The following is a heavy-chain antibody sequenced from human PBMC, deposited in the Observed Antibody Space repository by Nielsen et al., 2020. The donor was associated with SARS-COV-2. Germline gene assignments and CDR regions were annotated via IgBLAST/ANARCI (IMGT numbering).Heavy chain of an antibody. Sequence: SETLSLTCTVSGGSISSGGYYWSWIRQHPGKGLEWIGYIYYSGSTYYNPSLESRVTISVDTSKNQFSLKLSSVTAADTAVYYCARGRITIFGVVTHFDYWGQGTLVTVSS. CDR2: IYYSGST. V-gene: IGHV4-31*03. CDR1: GGSISSGGYY. CDR3: ARGRITIFGVVTHFDY. J-gene: IGHJ4*02. D-gene: IGHD3-3*01.